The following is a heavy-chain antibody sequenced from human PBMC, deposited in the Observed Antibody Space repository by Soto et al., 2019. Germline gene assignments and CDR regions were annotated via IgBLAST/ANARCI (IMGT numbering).Heavy chain of an antibody. V-gene: IGHV4-59*08. Sequence: PSETLSHTCTVGGGSISSSSWNWIRQATGKRLEWIGCIFYTGSTFYNPSLKSRVTLSVDTSKNQSDLKLRSVTAAETALYYCARHGSTGSYYDAFDIWGQGTMGTVSS. J-gene: IGHJ3*02. CDR2: IFYTGST. CDR1: GGSISSSS. CDR3: ARHGSTGSYYDAFDI. D-gene: IGHD1-26*01.